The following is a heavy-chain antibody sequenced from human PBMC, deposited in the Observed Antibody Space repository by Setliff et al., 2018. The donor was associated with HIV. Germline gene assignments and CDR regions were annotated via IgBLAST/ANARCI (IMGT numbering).Heavy chain of an antibody. CDR2: IYYSGST. CDR1: GGSIISSSDY. J-gene: IGHJ6*03. CDR3: AREDFWSGDQDYYYMDV. Sequence: SETLSLTCTVSGGSIISSSDYWVWIRQPPGKGLEWIGTIYYSGSTYYNPSLKSRVTISADTSKNQFSLKLSSVTAADTAVYYCAREDFWSGDQDYYYMDVWGKGTTVTVSS. V-gene: IGHV4-39*07. D-gene: IGHD3-3*01.